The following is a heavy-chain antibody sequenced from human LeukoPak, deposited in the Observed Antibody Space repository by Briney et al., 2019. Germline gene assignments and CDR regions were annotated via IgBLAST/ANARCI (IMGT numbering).Heavy chain of an antibody. CDR3: ARDRKSEIGGATAGHYMDV. CDR1: GYTFTTYY. D-gene: IGHD1-26*01. CDR2: IKPGDSVT. Sequence: GASVKVSCKASGYTFTTYYMHWVRQAPGQGLEWIGIIKPGDSVTSYSQNFKGRVTMARDMSTTTVYMEMTSLRSDDTAVYYCARDRKSEIGGATAGHYMDVWGKGTTVTVSS. V-gene: IGHV1-46*01. J-gene: IGHJ6*03.